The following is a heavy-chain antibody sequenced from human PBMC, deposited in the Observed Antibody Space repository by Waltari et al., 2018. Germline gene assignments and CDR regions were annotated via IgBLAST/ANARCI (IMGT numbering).Heavy chain of an antibody. V-gene: IGHV3-23*01. CDR2: ISGSGKDT. J-gene: IGHJ4*02. Sequence: EVQLLESGGGLVQPGGSLRLSCVGTGFSFSTYGMPWVRQAPGKGLEWVSAISGSGKDTYYADFVKGRFTMSRDNSKNTLYLHMKNVRVDDTAIYYCAKDLRASAGPYWGQGTLVTVSS. CDR3: AKDLRASAGPY. D-gene: IGHD6-13*01. CDR1: GFSFSTYG.